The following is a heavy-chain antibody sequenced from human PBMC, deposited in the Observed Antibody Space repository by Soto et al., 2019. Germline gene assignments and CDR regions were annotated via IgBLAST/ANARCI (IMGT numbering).Heavy chain of an antibody. CDR3: TRRVPFTYFDS. V-gene: IGHV3-23*01. J-gene: IGHJ4*02. CDR2: ISGSGDST. Sequence: EVQLLESGGDLVQPEGSLRLSCAASGFTFNNYAMGWVRQAPGMGLEWVSAISGSGDSTFYADSVKGRFTISRDNSKNTLYLQMNSLRAEDTAIYYCTRRVPFTYFDSWGQGTLVTVSS. CDR1: GFTFNNYA.